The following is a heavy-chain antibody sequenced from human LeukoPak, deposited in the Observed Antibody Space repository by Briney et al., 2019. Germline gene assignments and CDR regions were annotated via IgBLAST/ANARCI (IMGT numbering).Heavy chain of an antibody. D-gene: IGHD5-18*01. V-gene: IGHV1-2*02. CDR3: ARVLAAMVDYWYFDL. Sequence: GASVKVSCKASGYTFTGYYMHWVRQAPGQGLEWMGWINPNSGGTNYAQKFQGRVTMTRDTSISTAYMELSRLRSDDTAVYYCARVLAAMVDYWYFDLWGRGTLVTVSS. J-gene: IGHJ2*01. CDR2: INPNSGGT. CDR1: GYTFTGYY.